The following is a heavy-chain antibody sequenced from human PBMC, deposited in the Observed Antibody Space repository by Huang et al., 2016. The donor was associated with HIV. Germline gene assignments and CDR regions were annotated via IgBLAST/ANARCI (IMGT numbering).Heavy chain of an antibody. V-gene: IGHV4-4*07. CDR1: GGSISTYH. J-gene: IGHJ6*02. D-gene: IGHD6-13*01. Sequence: QMQLQESGPGLVKPSETLSLTCTVSGGSISTYHWTWIRQPAGKGLEYIGQIYTSGSTDYNPSLKSRVTMSVDMSKNQFSLKLSSVTAADTAVYYCARVPPVAAASPFDYNYGMDVWGQGTTVTVSS. CDR3: ARVPPVAAASPFDYNYGMDV. CDR2: IYTSGST.